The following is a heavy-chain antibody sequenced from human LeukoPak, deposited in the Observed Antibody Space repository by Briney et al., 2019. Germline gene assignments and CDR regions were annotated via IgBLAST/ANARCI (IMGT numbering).Heavy chain of an antibody. Sequence: GGSLRLSCTTYGFKFIDYAVSWFRQAPGKGLEWVGFIRGRGYDATIEYAASVKGRFIISRDDAKNTGHLQMNSLKIEDSGVYYCARGYGRGSPFDYWGQGTRVIVSS. D-gene: IGHD1-26*01. J-gene: IGHJ4*02. CDR3: ARGYGRGSPFDY. CDR2: IRGRGYDATI. CDR1: GFKFIDYA. V-gene: IGHV3-49*03.